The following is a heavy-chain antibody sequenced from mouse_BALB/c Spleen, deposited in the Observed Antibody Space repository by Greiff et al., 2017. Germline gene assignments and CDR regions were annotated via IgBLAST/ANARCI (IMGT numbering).Heavy chain of an antibody. CDR2: IRNKANGYTT. V-gene: IGHV7-3*02. D-gene: IGHD5-1*01. CDR1: GFTFTDYY. CDR3: VVPFAY. J-gene: IGHJ3*01. Sequence: EVKLMESGGGLVQPGGSLRLSCATSGFTFTDYYMSWVRQPPGKALEWLGFIRNKANGYTTEYSASVKGRFTISRDNSQSILYLQMNTLRAEDSATYYCVVPFAYWGQGTLVTVSA.